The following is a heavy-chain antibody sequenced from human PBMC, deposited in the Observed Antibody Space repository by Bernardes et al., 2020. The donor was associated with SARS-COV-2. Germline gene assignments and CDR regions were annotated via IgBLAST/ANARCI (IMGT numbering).Heavy chain of an antibody. CDR1: GFTFSDYG. V-gene: IGHV3-30*18. Sequence: SLRLSCAASGFTFSDYGIHWVRQAPGKGLEWVALISYDGRNKLFAHSVKGRFTISRDNSRKTLFLEMNSLIPEDTAVYYCAKDLRYTGRFYGDYDYQPMDVWGRGTTVTVSS. J-gene: IGHJ6*02. CDR2: ISYDGRNK. D-gene: IGHD4-17*01. CDR3: AKDLRYTGRFYGDYDYQPMDV.